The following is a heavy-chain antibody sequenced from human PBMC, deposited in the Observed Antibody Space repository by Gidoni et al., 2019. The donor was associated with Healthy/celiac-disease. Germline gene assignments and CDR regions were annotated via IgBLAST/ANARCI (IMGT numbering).Heavy chain of an antibody. V-gene: IGHV4-39*01. CDR3: ARHKYYDFWSGPLPHYFDY. CDR2: IYYSGST. D-gene: IGHD3-3*01. J-gene: IGHJ4*02. Sequence: QLQLQESGPGLVKPSETLSLTCPVSGGSISSSSYYWGWIRQPPGKGLEWIGCIYYSGSTYYNPSLKSRVTISVDTSKNQFSLKLSSVTAADTAVYYCARHKYYDFWSGPLPHYFDYWGQGTLVTVSS. CDR1: GGSISSSSYY.